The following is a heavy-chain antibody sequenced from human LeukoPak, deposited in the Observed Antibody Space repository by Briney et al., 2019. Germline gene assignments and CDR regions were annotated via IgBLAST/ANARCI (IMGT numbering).Heavy chain of an antibody. V-gene: IGHV5-51*01. Sequence: GESLKISCEGSGYSFTTYWIGWVRQMPGKGLEWMGIIYPGDSDTTYTPSFQGQVTISADKSISTAYLEWSSLKASDTAMYYCVRHETCDYVEGTTLRGYFDYWGQGTLVTVFS. J-gene: IGHJ4*02. CDR2: IYPGDSDT. CDR3: VRHETCDYVEGTTLRGYFDY. CDR1: GYSFTTYW. D-gene: IGHD3-16*01.